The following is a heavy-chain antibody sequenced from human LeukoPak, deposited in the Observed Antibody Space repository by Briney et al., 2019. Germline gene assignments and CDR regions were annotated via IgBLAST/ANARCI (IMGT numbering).Heavy chain of an antibody. D-gene: IGHD2-2*01. V-gene: IGHV1-2*02. J-gene: IGHJ4*02. CDR3: ARVWCSSTSCYSFWHY. CDR2: INPNSGGT. Sequence: ASVKVSCKASGYTFTGYYMHWVRQAPGQGLEWMGWINPNSGGTNYAQKFQGRVTMTRDTSISTAYMELSRLRSDDTAVYYCARVWCSSTSCYSFWHYWGQGTLVTVSS. CDR1: GYTFTGYY.